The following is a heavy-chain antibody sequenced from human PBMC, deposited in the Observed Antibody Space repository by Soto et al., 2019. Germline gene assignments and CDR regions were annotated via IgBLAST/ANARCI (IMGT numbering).Heavy chain of an antibody. D-gene: IGHD6-13*01. Sequence: GGSLRLSCAASGFTFSSYGMHWVRQAPGKGLEWVAVISYDGSNKYYADSVKGRFTISRDNSKNTLYLQMNGLRAEDTAVYYCAKFRLEQQLVQPNDYWGQGTLVTVSS. CDR1: GFTFSSYG. V-gene: IGHV3-30*18. CDR3: AKFRLEQQLVQPNDY. CDR2: ISYDGSNK. J-gene: IGHJ4*02.